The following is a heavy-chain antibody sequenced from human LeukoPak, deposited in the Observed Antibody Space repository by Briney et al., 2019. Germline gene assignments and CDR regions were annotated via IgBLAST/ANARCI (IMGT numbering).Heavy chain of an antibody. CDR2: IYTSGST. CDR3: ARDGYSSGWPFDY. Sequence: SETLSLTCTVSGGSISSYYWSWIRQSAGKGLEWIGRIYTSGSTNYNPSLKSRVTMSVDTSKNQFSLKLSSVTAADTAVYYCARDGYSSGWPFDYWGQGTLVTVSS. J-gene: IGHJ4*02. D-gene: IGHD6-19*01. V-gene: IGHV4-4*07. CDR1: GGSISSYY.